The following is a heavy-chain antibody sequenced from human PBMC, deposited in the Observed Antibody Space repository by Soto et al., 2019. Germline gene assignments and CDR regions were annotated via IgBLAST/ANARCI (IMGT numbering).Heavy chain of an antibody. V-gene: IGHV3-11*01. D-gene: IGHD6-6*01. CDR1: GFTFSDYY. J-gene: IGHJ4*02. Sequence: QVQLVESGGGLVKPGGSLRLSCAASGFTFSDYYMNWIRQAPGKGLEWVSYISSGAITIYYADSVKGRFTISRDNAKNSLYLQMNSLRAEDPAVYYCARQYSRSPVEFWGQGPLVTVPS. CDR2: ISSGAITI. CDR3: ARQYSRSPVEF.